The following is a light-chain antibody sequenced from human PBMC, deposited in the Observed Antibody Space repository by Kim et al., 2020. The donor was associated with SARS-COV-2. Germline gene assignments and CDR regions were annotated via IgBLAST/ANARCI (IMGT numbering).Light chain of an antibody. CDR3: QQYSSSPAT. CDR1: QSGSSNY. CDR2: GDS. Sequence: SPGQRATLSGRASQSGSSNYLAWYQQKPGQAPRLLIYGDSSRATGIPDRFSGSGSETDFTLTITRLEAEDFAVYYCQQYSSSPATFGQGTKVDIK. V-gene: IGKV3-20*01. J-gene: IGKJ1*01.